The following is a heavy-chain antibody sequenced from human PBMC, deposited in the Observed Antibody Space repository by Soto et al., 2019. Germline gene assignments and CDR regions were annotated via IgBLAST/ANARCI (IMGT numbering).Heavy chain of an antibody. CDR3: AKDLRGPSAGTWYFDY. V-gene: IGHV3-23*01. D-gene: IGHD6-13*01. J-gene: IGHJ4*02. Sequence: PGGSLRLSCAASGLTFSSNSMGRVRQAPGKGLEWVSAITASGGRAYYADSVKGRFTISRDNSQNTLYLQMNSLRAEDTAVYYCAKDLRGPSAGTWYFDYWGQGTLVTVSS. CDR2: ITASGGRA. CDR1: GLTFSSNS.